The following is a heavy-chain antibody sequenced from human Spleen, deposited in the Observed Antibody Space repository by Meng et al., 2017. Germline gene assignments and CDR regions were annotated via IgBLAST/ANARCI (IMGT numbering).Heavy chain of an antibody. D-gene: IGHD3-3*01. V-gene: IGHV4-34*01. J-gene: IGHJ4*02. CDR2: INHSGST. Sequence: QVHLQQWGAGLLKPSETLSLTCVVSGGSFSDYYWSWIRQPPGKGLEWIGEINHSGSTNYNPSLESRATISVDKSKNQFSLKLSSVTAADTAVYYCASSTYYDFWSGYYYFDYWGQGTLVTVSS. CDR1: GGSFSDYY. CDR3: ASSTYYDFWSGYYYFDY.